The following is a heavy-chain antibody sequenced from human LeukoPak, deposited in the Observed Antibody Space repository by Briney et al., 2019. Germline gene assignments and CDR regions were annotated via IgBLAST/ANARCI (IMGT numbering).Heavy chain of an antibody. CDR1: GFTFSSYG. CDR2: ISYDGSNK. J-gene: IGHJ3*02. CDR3: AKTGYSSTWYLGAFDI. D-gene: IGHD6-13*01. V-gene: IGHV3-30*18. Sequence: GGSLRLSCAASGFTFSSYGMHWVRQAPGKGLEWVAVISYDGSNKYYADSVKGRFTISRDNSKNTLYLQMNSLRAEDTAAYYCAKTGYSSTWYLGAFDIWGQGTMVTVSS.